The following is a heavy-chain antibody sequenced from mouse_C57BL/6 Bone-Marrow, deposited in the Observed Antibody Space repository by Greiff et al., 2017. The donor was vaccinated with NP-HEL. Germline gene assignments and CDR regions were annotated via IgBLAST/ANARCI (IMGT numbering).Heavy chain of an antibody. J-gene: IGHJ4*01. D-gene: IGHD3-1*01. CDR3: ARAGYYAMDY. V-gene: IGHV5-4*03. CDR1: GFTFSSYA. Sequence: EVMLVDSGGGLVKPGGSLKLSCAASGFTFSSYAMSWVRQTPEKRLEWVATISDGGSYTYYPDNVKGRFTISRDNAKNNLYLQMSHLKSEDTAMYYCARAGYYAMDYWGQGTSVTVSS. CDR2: ISDGGSYT.